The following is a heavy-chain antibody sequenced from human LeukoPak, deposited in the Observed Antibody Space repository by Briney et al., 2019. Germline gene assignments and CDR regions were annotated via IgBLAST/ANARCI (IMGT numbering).Heavy chain of an antibody. J-gene: IGHJ4*02. CDR2: ISSSSSYI. D-gene: IGHD3-10*01. Sequence: GGSLRLSCAASGFTFSSYSMNWVRQAPGKGLEWVSSISSSSSYIYHADSVKGRFTISRDNAKNSLYLQMNSLRAEDTAVYYCARDDRGTDYWGQGTLVTVSS. V-gene: IGHV3-21*01. CDR1: GFTFSSYS. CDR3: ARDDRGTDY.